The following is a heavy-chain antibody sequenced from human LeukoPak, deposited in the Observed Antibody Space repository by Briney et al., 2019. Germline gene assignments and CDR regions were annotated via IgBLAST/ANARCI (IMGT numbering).Heavy chain of an antibody. D-gene: IGHD6-13*01. CDR1: GGSISSYY. Sequence: PSETLSLTCTVSGGSISSYYWSWIRQPPGKGLEWIGYIYYSGSTNYNPSLKSRVTISVDTSKNQFSLKLSSVTAADTAVYYCARVAAADPYNWFDPWGQGTLVTVSS. V-gene: IGHV4-59*12. CDR2: IYYSGST. CDR3: ARVAAADPYNWFDP. J-gene: IGHJ5*02.